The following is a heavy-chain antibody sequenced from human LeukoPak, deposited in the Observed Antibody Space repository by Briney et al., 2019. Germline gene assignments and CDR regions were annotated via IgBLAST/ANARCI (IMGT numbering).Heavy chain of an antibody. CDR3: ARDQGFSYYFYYMDV. J-gene: IGHJ6*03. D-gene: IGHD3-3*01. CDR2: INQDGSEK. Sequence: GGSLRLSCAASGLTFRSYWMSWVRQAPGKGLEWVANINQDGSEKYYVDSVKDRFTISRDNAKNSLYLQMNSLRAEDTAVYYCARDQGFSYYFYYMDVWGKGTTVTVSS. CDR1: GLTFRSYW. V-gene: IGHV3-7*01.